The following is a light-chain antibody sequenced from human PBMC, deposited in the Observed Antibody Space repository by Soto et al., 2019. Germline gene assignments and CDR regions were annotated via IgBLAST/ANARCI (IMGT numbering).Light chain of an antibody. CDR1: SSDVGGYNY. Sequence: QSALTQPPPASGSPGQSVTISCTGTSSDVGGYNYVSWYQQYPGKAPKLMIYEVSKRPSGVPDRFSGSKSGKTASLTVSGLQPEDEADYYCTSYAGSNIWVFGGGTKLTVL. V-gene: IGLV2-8*01. CDR3: TSYAGSNIWV. CDR2: EVS. J-gene: IGLJ3*02.